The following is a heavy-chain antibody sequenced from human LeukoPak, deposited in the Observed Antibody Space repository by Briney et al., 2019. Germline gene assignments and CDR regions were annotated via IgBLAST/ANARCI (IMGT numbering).Heavy chain of an antibody. J-gene: IGHJ3*02. CDR2: INWNGGST. Sequence: GGSLRLSCAASGFSFEDYGMSWVRQAPGKGLEWVSGINWNGGSTGYGGSVKGRFTISRDNAKNCLYLQMNSLRAEDTALYYCARDRESCGGDCYSSNDAFDIWGQGTKVTVSS. CDR3: ARDRESCGGDCYSSNDAFDI. V-gene: IGHV3-20*04. D-gene: IGHD2-21*02. CDR1: GFSFEDYG.